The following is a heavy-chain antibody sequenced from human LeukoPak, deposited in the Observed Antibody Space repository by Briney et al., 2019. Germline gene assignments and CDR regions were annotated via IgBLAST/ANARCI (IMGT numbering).Heavy chain of an antibody. CDR3: ARVHVNSGYYFGDAFDI. D-gene: IGHD3-22*01. CDR2: VYHSGST. Sequence: SETLSLTCTVSGYSITRGSYWGWIRQPPGKGLEWIANVYHSGSTYYNPSLKSRVTISVDTSKNQFSLKLSSVTAADTAIYYCARVHVNSGYYFGDAFDIWGQGTMVTVSS. V-gene: IGHV4-38-2*02. J-gene: IGHJ3*02. CDR1: GYSITRGSY.